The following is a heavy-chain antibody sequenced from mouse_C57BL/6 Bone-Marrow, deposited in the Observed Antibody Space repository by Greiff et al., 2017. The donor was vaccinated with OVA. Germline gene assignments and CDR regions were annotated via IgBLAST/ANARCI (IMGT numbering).Heavy chain of an antibody. CDR2: IYPGNSDT. D-gene: IGHD2-1*01. CDR1: GYSFTSYY. CDR3: TRDGNRYYYAMDY. V-gene: IGHV1-5*01. Sequence: EVQLQQSGPELVKPGASVKISCKASGYSFTSYYIHWVKQRPGQGLEWIGAIYPGNSDTSYNQKFKGKAKLTAVTSASTAYMELSSLTNEDSAVYYCTRDGNRYYYAMDYWGQGTSVTVSS. J-gene: IGHJ4*01.